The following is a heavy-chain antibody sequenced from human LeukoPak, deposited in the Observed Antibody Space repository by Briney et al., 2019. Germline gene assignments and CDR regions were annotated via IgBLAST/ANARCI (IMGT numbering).Heavy chain of an antibody. CDR1: GFTSSSYA. J-gene: IGHJ4*02. V-gene: IGHV3-23*01. Sequence: PGGSLRLSCAASGFTSSSYAMSWVRQAPGKGLEWVSAISGSGGSTYYADSVKGRFTISRDNSKNTLYLQMNSLRAEDTAVYYCAKVLRYFDWLSSFDYWGQGTLVTVSS. CDR3: AKVLRYFDWLSSFDY. D-gene: IGHD3-9*01. CDR2: ISGSGGST.